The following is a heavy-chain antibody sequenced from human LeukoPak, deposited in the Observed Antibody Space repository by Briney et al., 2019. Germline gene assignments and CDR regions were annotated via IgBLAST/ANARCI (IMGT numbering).Heavy chain of an antibody. J-gene: IGHJ4*02. CDR3: AKENWGEGIFWSY. Sequence: PGGSLRLSCAASGLTFSSYAMSWVRQAPGKGLEWVSAISGSGDSTYYADSVKGRFTISRDNSKNTVYLQMNSLRAEDTAVYYCAKENWGEGIFWSYWGQGTLVTVSS. CDR1: GLTFSSYA. D-gene: IGHD3-9*01. CDR2: ISGSGDST. V-gene: IGHV3-23*01.